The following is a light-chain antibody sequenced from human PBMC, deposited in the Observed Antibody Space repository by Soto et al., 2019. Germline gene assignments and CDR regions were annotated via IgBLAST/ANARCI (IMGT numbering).Light chain of an antibody. V-gene: IGKV1-39*01. CDR2: SAS. CDR1: QTIRDY. Sequence: IQLTQSPSSLSASIGDRVTITCRASQTIRDYLNWYQQKPRTAPTLLIYSASSLQSGVPSMFSGRGSGTEFTLNISILQPDNFEAYYGQQYNTFWTCGQGTKVDIK. CDR3: QQYNTFWT. J-gene: IGKJ1*01.